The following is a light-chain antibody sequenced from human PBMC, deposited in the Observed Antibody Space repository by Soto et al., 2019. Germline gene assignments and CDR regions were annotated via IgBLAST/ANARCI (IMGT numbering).Light chain of an antibody. CDR1: QTVTSNY. J-gene: IGKJ1*01. CDR3: QQYGGSRWT. CDR2: GTS. Sequence: EIVLTQSPGTLSLSPGERATLSCRASQTVTSNYFVWYQQRPGQAPRLLIYGTSRRATGIPDRFSGSGSGTDFTLTISRLYPEDFAVYYCQQYGGSRWTFGQGTKVDIK. V-gene: IGKV3-20*01.